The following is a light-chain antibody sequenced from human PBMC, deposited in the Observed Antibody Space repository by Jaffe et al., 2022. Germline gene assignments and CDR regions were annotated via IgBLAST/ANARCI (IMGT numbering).Light chain of an antibody. CDR3: QQFNSYPVT. V-gene: IGKV1-13*02. J-gene: IGKJ5*01. CDR1: QGITGA. CDR2: DAS. Sequence: AIQLTQSPSSLSASVGDRVTITCRASQGITGALAWYQQKPGQAPKILIHDASILESGVPSRFSGSGSGTDFSLTISSLQPEDFATYHCQQFNSYPVTFGQGTRLEIK.